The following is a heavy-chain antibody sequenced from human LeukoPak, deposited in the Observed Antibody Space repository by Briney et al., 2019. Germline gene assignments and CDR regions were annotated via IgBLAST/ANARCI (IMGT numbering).Heavy chain of an antibody. V-gene: IGHV4-38-2*02. CDR3: ARVHVSSSWSYFDY. CDR1: GYSINSGYY. Sequence: SETLSLTCTVSGYSINSGYYWSWIRQPPGKRLEWIGSIYYSGSTYSNPTLKSRLTISVDTSKNQISLNLTSVTAADAAVYYCARVHVSSSWSYFDYWGQGTLVTVSS. J-gene: IGHJ4*02. D-gene: IGHD6-13*01. CDR2: IYYSGST.